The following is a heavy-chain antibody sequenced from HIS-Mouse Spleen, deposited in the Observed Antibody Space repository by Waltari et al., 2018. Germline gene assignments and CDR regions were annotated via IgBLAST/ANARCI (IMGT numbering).Heavy chain of an antibody. CDR1: GYTFTSYD. V-gene: IGHV1-8*01. J-gene: IGHJ3*02. CDR3: ASVSRNYDFWSGYYPDAFDI. CDR2: MNPNSGNT. Sequence: QVQLVQSGAEVKKPGASVKVSCKASGYTFTSYDINWVRRAPGQGLEWMGWMNPNSGNTGYAQKFQGRVTMTRNTSISTAYMELSSLRSEDTDVYYCASVSRNYDFWSGYYPDAFDIWGQGTMVTVSS. D-gene: IGHD3-3*01.